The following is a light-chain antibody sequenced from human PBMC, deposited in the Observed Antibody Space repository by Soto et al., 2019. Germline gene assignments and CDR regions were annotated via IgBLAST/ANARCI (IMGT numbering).Light chain of an antibody. CDR1: QSVSSSY. CDR3: EQYGSSSLFT. CDR2: GAS. J-gene: IGKJ3*01. V-gene: IGKV3-20*01. Sequence: EIVLTQSPGTLSLSPGERATLSCRASQSVSSSYLAWYQQKPGQAPRLLIYGASSRATGIPDRFSGSGSGRYLTLTISRLEPEDFAVYYCEQYGSSSLFTFGPGTRVDIK.